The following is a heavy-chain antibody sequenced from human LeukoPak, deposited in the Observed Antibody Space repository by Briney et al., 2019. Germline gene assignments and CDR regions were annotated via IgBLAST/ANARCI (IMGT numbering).Heavy chain of an antibody. CDR2: IYYSGST. V-gene: IGHV4-59*01. CDR3: ARGPYYYDSSGYAGVLFDY. D-gene: IGHD3-22*01. J-gene: IGHJ4*02. Sequence: QPSETLSFNCTGSGGSISSYYWSWLRQPPGKGLEGFGYIYYSGSTNYNPSLKSRVTISVDTSKNQFSLKLSSVTAADTAVYYCARGPYYYDSSGYAGVLFDYWGQGTLVTVSS. CDR1: GGSISSYY.